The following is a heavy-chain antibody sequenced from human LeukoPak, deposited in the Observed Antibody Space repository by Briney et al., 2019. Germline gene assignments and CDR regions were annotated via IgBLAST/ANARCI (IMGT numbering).Heavy chain of an antibody. V-gene: IGHV3-15*01. J-gene: IGHJ3*02. CDR2: IKSKTDGGTT. D-gene: IGHD3-9*01. CDR3: TRYYDILTGSNAFDI. CDR1: GFTFNNAW. Sequence: PGGSLRLSCAASGFTFNNAWMSWVRQAPGKGLEWVGRIKSKTDGGTTDYAAPVKGRFTISRDDSKNTLYLQMNSLKTEDTAVYYCTRYYDILTGSNAFDIWGQGTMVTVSS.